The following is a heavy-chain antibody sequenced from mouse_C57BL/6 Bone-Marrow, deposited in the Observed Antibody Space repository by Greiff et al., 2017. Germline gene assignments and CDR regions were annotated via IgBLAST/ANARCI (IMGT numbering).Heavy chain of an antibody. J-gene: IGHJ2*01. CDR3: ASKRERGMTGYYFDD. Sequence: EVQLQQSVAELVRPGASVKLSCTASGFNIKNTYMHWVKQRPEQGLEWIGRIDPANGNTKYAPKFQGKATITADTSSNTAYLQLSSLTAEDTAIYYCASKRERGMTGYYFDDWGQGTTLTVSS. V-gene: IGHV14-3*01. CDR2: IDPANGNT. D-gene: IGHD4-1*01. CDR1: GFNIKNTY.